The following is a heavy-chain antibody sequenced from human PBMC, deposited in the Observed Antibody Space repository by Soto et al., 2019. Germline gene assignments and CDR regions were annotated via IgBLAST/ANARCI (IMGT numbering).Heavy chain of an antibody. Sequence: KFQGRVTITRDTSASTAYMELSSLRSEDTAVYYCARALPADYWGQGTLVTVSS. J-gene: IGHJ4*02. V-gene: IGHV1-3*01. CDR3: ARALPADY.